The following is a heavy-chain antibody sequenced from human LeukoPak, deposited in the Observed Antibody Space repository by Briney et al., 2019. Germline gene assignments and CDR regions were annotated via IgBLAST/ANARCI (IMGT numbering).Heavy chain of an antibody. J-gene: IGHJ3*02. V-gene: IGHV1-24*01. Sequence: RASVKVSCKVSGYTLTELSMHWVRQAPGKGLEWMGGFDPEDGETIYAQKFQGRVTMTEDTSTDTAYMELSSLRSEDTAVYYCATDRGDTKTYYYDSSGKIGAFDIWGQGTMVTVSS. CDR3: ATDRGDTKTYYYDSSGKIGAFDI. CDR1: GYTLTELS. D-gene: IGHD3-22*01. CDR2: FDPEDGET.